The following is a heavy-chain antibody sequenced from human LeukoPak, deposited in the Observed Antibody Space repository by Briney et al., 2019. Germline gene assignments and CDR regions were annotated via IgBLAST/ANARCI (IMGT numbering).Heavy chain of an antibody. J-gene: IGHJ5*02. V-gene: IGHV1-69*04. CDR3: AREFTREKPGIAAAGRGIWFDP. Sequence: GSSVMVSCKASGGTFSSYAISWVRQAPGQGLEWMGRIIPILGIANYAQKFQGRVTITADKSTSTAYMELSSLRSEDTAVYYCAREFTREKPGIAAAGRGIWFDPWGQGTLVTVSS. CDR2: IIPILGIA. CDR1: GGTFSSYA. D-gene: IGHD6-13*01.